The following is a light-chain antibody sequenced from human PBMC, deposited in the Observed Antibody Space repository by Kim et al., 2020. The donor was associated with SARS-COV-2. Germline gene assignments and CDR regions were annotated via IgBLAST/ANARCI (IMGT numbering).Light chain of an antibody. V-gene: IGKV1-27*01. CDR3: QKYYSDPT. J-gene: IGKJ1*01. Sequence: SASVGDRVTITCRASQGLSNDLAWYQQKSGKVPKVLINGTSILQSGVTSRFSGSGSGTDFTLTINSLQPEDVATYYCQKYYSDPTFGQGTKVDIK. CDR1: QGLSND. CDR2: GTS.